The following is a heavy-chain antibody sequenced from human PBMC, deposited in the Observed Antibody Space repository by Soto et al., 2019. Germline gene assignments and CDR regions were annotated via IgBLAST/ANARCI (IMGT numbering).Heavy chain of an antibody. CDR3: AKTPIAYILTGYQGYFDL. Sequence: PGGSLRLSCAASGFTFSSYAMSWVRQAPGKGLEWVSAISGSGGSTYYADSVKGRFTISRDNSKNTLYLQMNSLRAEDTAVYYCAKTPIAYILTGYQGYFDLWGRGTLVTVSS. D-gene: IGHD3-9*01. CDR2: ISGSGGST. CDR1: GFTFSSYA. V-gene: IGHV3-23*01. J-gene: IGHJ2*01.